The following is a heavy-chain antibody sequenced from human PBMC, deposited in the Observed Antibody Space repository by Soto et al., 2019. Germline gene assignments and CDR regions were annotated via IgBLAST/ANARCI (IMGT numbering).Heavy chain of an antibody. CDR2: ISWNSGSI. CDR1: GFTFDDYA. V-gene: IGHV3-9*01. J-gene: IGHJ4*02. Sequence: EVQLVESGGGLVQPGRSLRLSCAASGFTFDDYAMHWVRQAPGKGLEWVSGISWNSGSIGYADSVKGRFTISRDNAKNSLYLQMNSLRAEDTALYYCAKAIKSLGYGDYVDYWGQGTLVTVSS. D-gene: IGHD4-17*01. CDR3: AKAIKSLGYGDYVDY.